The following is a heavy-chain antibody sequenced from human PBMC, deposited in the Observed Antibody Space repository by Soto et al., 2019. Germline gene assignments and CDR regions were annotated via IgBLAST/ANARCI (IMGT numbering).Heavy chain of an antibody. V-gene: IGHV3-53*01. CDR3: XXXXXXXXXLDY. Sequence: EVQLVESGGGLIQPGGSLRLSCAASGLIVSSNCLTWVRQAPGKGLECVSLTCSGGTTYYADSVRGRFTISSDNSKNTXXXXXXXXXXXXXXXXXXXXXXXXXXXLDYWGQGTLVTVSS. J-gene: IGHJ4*02. CDR2: TCSGGTT. CDR1: GLIVSSNC.